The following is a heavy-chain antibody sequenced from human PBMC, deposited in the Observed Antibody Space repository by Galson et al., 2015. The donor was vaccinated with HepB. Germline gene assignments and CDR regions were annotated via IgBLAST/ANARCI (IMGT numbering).Heavy chain of an antibody. D-gene: IGHD3-3*01. V-gene: IGHV1-18*01. CDR3: ARDRYYDFWSGYYGMDV. Sequence: SVKVSCKASGYTFTSYGISWVRQAPGQGLEWMGWISAYNGNTNYAQKLQGRVAMTTDTSTSTAYMELRSLRSDDTAVYYCARDRYYDFWSGYYGMDVWGQGTTVTVSS. J-gene: IGHJ6*02. CDR2: ISAYNGNT. CDR1: GYTFTSYG.